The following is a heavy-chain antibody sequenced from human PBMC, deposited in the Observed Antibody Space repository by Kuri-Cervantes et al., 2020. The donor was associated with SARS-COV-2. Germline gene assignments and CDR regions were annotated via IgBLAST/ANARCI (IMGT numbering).Heavy chain of an antibody. CDR3: ASVSGSYYSRDAFDI. J-gene: IGHJ3*02. CDR1: GGSFSGYY. CDR2: IYTSGST. D-gene: IGHD1-26*01. V-gene: IGHV4-4*09. Sequence: SQTLSLTCAVYGGSFSGYYWSWIRQPPGKGLEWIGYIYTSGSTNYNPSLKSRVTISVDTSKNQFSLKLSSATAADTAVYYCASVSGSYYSRDAFDIWGQGTMVTVSS.